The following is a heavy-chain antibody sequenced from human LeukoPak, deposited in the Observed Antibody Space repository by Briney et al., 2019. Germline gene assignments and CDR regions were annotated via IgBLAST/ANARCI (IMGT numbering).Heavy chain of an antibody. D-gene: IGHD2-8*01. V-gene: IGHV4-4*02. J-gene: IGHJ4*02. CDR1: GGSISNSNW. CDR3: ARDSIAGFGPPKGVEYFDS. Sequence: SGTLSLTCAGSGGSISNSNWRGWVRQPPGKGLEWIGEIYHSGSTNYNPSLKSRVTISVDKSKNQFSLKLSSVTATETVVYFCARDSIAGFGPPKGVEYFDSWGQGTLVTVSS. CDR2: IYHSGST.